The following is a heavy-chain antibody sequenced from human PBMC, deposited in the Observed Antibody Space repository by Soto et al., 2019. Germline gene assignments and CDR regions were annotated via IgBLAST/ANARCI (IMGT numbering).Heavy chain of an antibody. CDR3: AKGPWLRFFPLDY. J-gene: IGHJ4*02. CDR2: ISGSGGNT. V-gene: IGHV3-23*01. Sequence: PGGSLRLSGVVSGLTFMNDAMSWVSQAPGKGLEWVSGISGSGGNTYYADSVRGRFTISRDNSKNTLYLQMNSLRADDAAVYYCAKGPWLRFFPLDYWGQGTLVTVSS. D-gene: IGHD5-12*01. CDR1: GLTFMNDA.